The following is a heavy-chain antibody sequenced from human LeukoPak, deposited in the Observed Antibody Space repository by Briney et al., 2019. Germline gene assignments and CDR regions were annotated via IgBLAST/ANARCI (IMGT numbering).Heavy chain of an antibody. D-gene: IGHD6-6*01. CDR1: GGSISSYY. J-gene: IGHJ3*02. CDR3: ARAPSIAAIRHAFDI. V-gene: IGHV4-4*07. CDR2: IYTSGST. Sequence: SETLSLTCTVSGGSISSYYWSWIRQPAGKGLEWIGRIYTSGSTNYNPSLESRVTMSVDTSKNQFSLKLSSVTAADTAVYYCARAPSIAAIRHAFDIWGQGTMVTVSS.